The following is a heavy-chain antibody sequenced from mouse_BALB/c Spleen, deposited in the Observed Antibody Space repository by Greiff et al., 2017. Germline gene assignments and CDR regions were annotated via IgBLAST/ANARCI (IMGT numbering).Heavy chain of an antibody. CDR2: IWAGGST. D-gene: IGHD2-3*01. CDR3: ARDRAYDGYYVHFDY. CDR1: GFSLTSYG. J-gene: IGHJ2*01. V-gene: IGHV2-9*02. Sequence: VQRVESGPGLVAPSQSLSITCTVSGFSLTSYGVHWVRQPPGKGLEWLGVIWAGGSTNYNSALMSRLSISKDNSKSQVFLKMNSLQTDDTAMYYCARDRAYDGYYVHFDYWGQGTTLTVSS.